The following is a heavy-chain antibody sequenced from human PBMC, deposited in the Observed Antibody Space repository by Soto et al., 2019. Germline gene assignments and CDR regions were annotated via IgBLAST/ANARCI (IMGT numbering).Heavy chain of an antibody. CDR1: GGFFSGYY. D-gene: IGHD3-22*01. CDR2: INHSGSA. V-gene: IGHV4-34*01. CDR3: AKGTYYYHSGGYYYYYGIDL. Sequence: SETLSLTCAVYGGFFSGYYWSGFRQPPGKGLEWIGEINHSGSANYSPSLKSRVTISVDTSKNQFSLKLSYVTAADTAVYYCAKGTYYYHSGGYYYYYGIDLWGQGNTVT. J-gene: IGHJ6*02.